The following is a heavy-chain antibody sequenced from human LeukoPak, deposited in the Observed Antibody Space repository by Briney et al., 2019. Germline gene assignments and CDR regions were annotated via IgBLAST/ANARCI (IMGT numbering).Heavy chain of an antibody. CDR3: ARLSSGSYSSGSFDY. Sequence: SETLSLTCTVPGGSISSTSYFWAWIRQPPGKGLEWIGNIYYSGSTDYNPSLKSRVTISVDTSQNQVSLNLSSVTAADSAVFYCARLSSGSYSSGSFDYWGQGTLVTVSS. V-gene: IGHV4-39*01. CDR2: IYYSGST. J-gene: IGHJ4*02. CDR1: GGSISSTSYF. D-gene: IGHD1-26*01.